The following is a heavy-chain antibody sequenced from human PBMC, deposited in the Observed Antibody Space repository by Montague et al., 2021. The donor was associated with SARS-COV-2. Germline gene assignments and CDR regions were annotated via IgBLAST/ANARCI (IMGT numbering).Heavy chain of an antibody. Sequence: SETLSLTCSVSGVSVSSSSYYWAWIRQPPGKGLEWIGYIYFNGNTIFXPSLKGRVTTSIDTSKNHFSLRLTSVTPADTAVYYCAREVLLAKANWLDTWGQGTLVTVSS. CDR3: AREVLLAKANWLDT. V-gene: IGHV4-61*03. CDR2: IYFNGNT. CDR1: GVSVSSSSYY. D-gene: IGHD1-26*01. J-gene: IGHJ5*02.